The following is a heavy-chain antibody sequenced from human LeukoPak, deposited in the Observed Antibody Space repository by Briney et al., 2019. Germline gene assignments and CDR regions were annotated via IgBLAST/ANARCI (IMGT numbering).Heavy chain of an antibody. D-gene: IGHD5-18*01. Sequence: GGSLRLSCAASGFTFSSYWMDWVRQAPGKGLVWVSRIDSDGSSTSYADSVKGRFTISRDNAKNTLYLQMNSLRAEDTAVYYCAKGGNGYSYGYFDYWGQGTLVTVSS. J-gene: IGHJ4*02. V-gene: IGHV3-74*01. CDR1: GFTFSSYW. CDR3: AKGGNGYSYGYFDY. CDR2: IDSDGSST.